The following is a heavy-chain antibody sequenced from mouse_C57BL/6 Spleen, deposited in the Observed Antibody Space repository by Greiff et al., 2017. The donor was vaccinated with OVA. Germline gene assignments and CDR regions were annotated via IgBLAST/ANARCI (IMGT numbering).Heavy chain of an antibody. Sequence: VQLQESGAELVRPGASVTLSCKASGYTFTDYEMHWVKQTPVHGLEWIGAIDPETGGTAYNQKFKGKAILTADKSSSTAYMELRSLTSEDSAVYYCTRGTGNYGLFDYWGQGTTLTVSS. CDR3: TRGTGNYGLFDY. J-gene: IGHJ2*01. V-gene: IGHV1-15*01. CDR2: IDPETGGT. CDR1: GYTFTDYE. D-gene: IGHD2-1*01.